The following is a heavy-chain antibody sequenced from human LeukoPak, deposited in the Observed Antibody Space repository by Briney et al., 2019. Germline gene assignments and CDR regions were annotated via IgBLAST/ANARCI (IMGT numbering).Heavy chain of an antibody. D-gene: IGHD3-22*01. CDR3: ARESYDSSGYPY. V-gene: IGHV3-74*01. J-gene: IGHJ4*02. CDR1: GFTFSNYG. CDR2: INTDGSST. Sequence: PGGSLRLSCAASGFTFSNYGMHWVRQAPGKGLVWVSRINTDGSSTSYADSVKGRFTISRDNAKNTLYLQLNSLRAEDTAVYYCARESYDSSGYPYWGQGTLDTVSS.